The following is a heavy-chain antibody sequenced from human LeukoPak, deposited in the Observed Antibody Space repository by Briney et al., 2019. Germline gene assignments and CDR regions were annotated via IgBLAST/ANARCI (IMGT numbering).Heavy chain of an antibody. V-gene: IGHV5-51*01. D-gene: IGHD6-19*01. CDR1: GYRFTNYW. Sequence: GESLQISCQGSGYRFTNYWIGWVRQMPGKGLEWMGIIYPGDSYTRYSPSFQGQVTISADTSISTAYLQWSSLKAPDTAMYYCARQYNTAVGAFDIWGQGTMVTVSS. CDR3: ARQYNTAVGAFDI. J-gene: IGHJ3*02. CDR2: IYPGDSYT.